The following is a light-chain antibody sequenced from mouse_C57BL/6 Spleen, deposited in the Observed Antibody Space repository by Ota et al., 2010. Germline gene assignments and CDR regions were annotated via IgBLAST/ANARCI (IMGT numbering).Light chain of an antibody. Sequence: DILMTQSPSSMSVSLGDTVSITCHASQGISSNIGWLQQKPGKSFKGLIYHGTNLEDGVPSRFSGSGSGKDYTLSITSLQTEDVATYYCQQYWSTPHTFGGGTKLEIK. J-gene: IGKJ2*01. V-gene: IGKV14-100*01. CDR2: HGT. CDR1: QGISSN. CDR3: QQYWSTPHT.